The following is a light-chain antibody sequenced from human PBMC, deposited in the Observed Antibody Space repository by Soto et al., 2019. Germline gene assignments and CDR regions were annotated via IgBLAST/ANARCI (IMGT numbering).Light chain of an antibody. CDR3: QSYDSSLSGWV. CDR1: SSNIGAGYD. Sequence: QSVLTQPPSVSGAPGQRVTIPCTGSSSNIGAGYDVHWYQQLPGTAPKVLIYGNSDRPSGVADRFTGSKSGTSASLAITGLQAEDEADYYCQSYDSSLSGWVFGGGTQLTVL. V-gene: IGLV1-40*01. J-gene: IGLJ3*02. CDR2: GNS.